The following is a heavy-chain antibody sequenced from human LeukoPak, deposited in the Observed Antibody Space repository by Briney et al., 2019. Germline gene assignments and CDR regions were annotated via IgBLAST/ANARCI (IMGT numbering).Heavy chain of an antibody. CDR1: GFTFSSYW. Sequence: GGSLRLSCAASGFTFSSYWMHWVRQAPGKGLVWVSRINSDGSSTSYADSVKGRFTISRDNVKNTLYLQMNSLRAEDTAVYYCARKGNLCSGGSCYKGFGMDVWGQGTTVTVSS. CDR3: ARKGNLCSGGSCYKGFGMDV. V-gene: IGHV3-74*01. D-gene: IGHD2-15*01. CDR2: INSDGSST. J-gene: IGHJ6*02.